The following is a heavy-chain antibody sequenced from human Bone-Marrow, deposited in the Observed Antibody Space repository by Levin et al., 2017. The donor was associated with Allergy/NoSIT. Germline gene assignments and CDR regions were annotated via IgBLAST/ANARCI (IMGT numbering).Heavy chain of an antibody. D-gene: IGHD3-22*01. J-gene: IGHJ6*02. Sequence: GGSLRLSCAASGFNFNSYSLHWVRQSPGKGLEWVSTISATTTYTYYTGPVKGRFTTSRANAKNSLLPQMNGLRVDDTAVYHCERGGDISGYFSVTYDYGMDVWGQGSTVIVSS. CDR2: ISATTTYT. V-gene: IGHV3-21*01. CDR1: GFNFNSYS. CDR3: ERGGDISGYFSVTYDYGMDV.